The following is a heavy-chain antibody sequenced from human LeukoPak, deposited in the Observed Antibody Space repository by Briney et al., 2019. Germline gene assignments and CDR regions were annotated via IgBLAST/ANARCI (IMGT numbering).Heavy chain of an antibody. J-gene: IGHJ4*02. CDR1: GGSFSGYY. Sequence: SETLSLTCAVYGGSFSGYYWSWIRQPPGKGLEWIGEINHSGSANYNPSLKSRVTISVDTSKNQFSLKLSSVTAADTAVYYCARAPMVVVITTGYYFDYWGQGTLVTVSS. CDR3: ARAPMVVVITTGYYFDY. D-gene: IGHD3-22*01. V-gene: IGHV4-34*01. CDR2: INHSGSA.